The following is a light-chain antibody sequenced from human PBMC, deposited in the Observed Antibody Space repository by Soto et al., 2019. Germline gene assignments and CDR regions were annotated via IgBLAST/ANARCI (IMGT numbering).Light chain of an antibody. V-gene: IGKV3-11*01. J-gene: IGKJ5*01. CDR2: DAS. Sequence: EFVLTQSPGTLSLSPGERATLSFRASQSVSSNLAWYQQKPGQAPRLLIYDASNRATGVPARFSGSGSGTDFTLTISSLEPEDFAVYYCQQRSSWPPTFGQGTRLEIK. CDR1: QSVSSN. CDR3: QQRSSWPPT.